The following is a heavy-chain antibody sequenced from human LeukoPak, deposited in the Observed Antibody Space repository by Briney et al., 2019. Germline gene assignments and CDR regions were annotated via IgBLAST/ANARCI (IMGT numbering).Heavy chain of an antibody. CDR1: GGTFSSYA. CDR3: ARVERYCSSTSCRYYYMDV. Sequence: SVKVSCKASGGTFSSYAISWVRQAPGQGLEWMGGIIPIFGTANYAQKFQGRVTVTADESTSTAYMELSSLRSEDTAVYYCARVERYCSSTSCRYYYMDVWGKGTTVTVSS. J-gene: IGHJ6*03. CDR2: IIPIFGTA. D-gene: IGHD2-2*01. V-gene: IGHV1-69*01.